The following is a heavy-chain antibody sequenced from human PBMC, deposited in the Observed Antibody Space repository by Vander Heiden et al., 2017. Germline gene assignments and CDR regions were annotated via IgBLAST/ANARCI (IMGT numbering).Heavy chain of an antibody. CDR3: ARHAYNFWDTAMKPFDY. CDR1: GGSISSSSSY. D-gene: IGHD5-18*01. CDR2: IYYSGST. V-gene: IGHV4-39*01. J-gene: IGHJ4*02. Sequence: QLQLQESGPGLVKPSETLSLTCTVSGGSISSSSSYWGWIRQPPGKGREWIGSIYYSGSTYYNPSLKSRVTISVDTSKNQFSLKLSSVTAADTAVYYCARHAYNFWDTAMKPFDYWGQGTLVTVSS.